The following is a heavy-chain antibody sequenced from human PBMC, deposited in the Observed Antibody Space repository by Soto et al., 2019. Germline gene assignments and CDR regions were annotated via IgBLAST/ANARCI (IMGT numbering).Heavy chain of an antibody. D-gene: IGHD2-8*01. CDR2: IYYSGST. Sequence: QVQLQESGPGLVKPSQTLSLTCTVSGGYISSGGYYWSWIRQHPGKGLEWIGYIYYSGSTYYNPSLTSRITISVDTSKNQFSLKLSSVTAADTAVYYCAATYCTNGVCYPRNYYYYMDVCGKGTTVTVSS. CDR1: GGYISSGGYY. V-gene: IGHV4-31*03. CDR3: AATYCTNGVCYPRNYYYYMDV. J-gene: IGHJ6*03.